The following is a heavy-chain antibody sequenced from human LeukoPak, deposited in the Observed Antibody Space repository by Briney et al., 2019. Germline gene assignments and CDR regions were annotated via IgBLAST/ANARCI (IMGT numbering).Heavy chain of an antibody. CDR2: IYYSGST. V-gene: IGHV4-39*01. J-gene: IGHJ4*02. D-gene: IGHD3-22*01. CDR1: GGSISSSSYD. CDR3: ARTSGYYDSSGYYYEYFDY. Sequence: SETLSLTCTVSGGSISSSSYDWGWTRQPPGKGLEWIGSIYYSGSTYYNPSLKSRVTISVDTSKNQFSLKLSSVTAADTAVYYCARTSGYYDSSGYYYEYFDYWGQGTLVTVSS.